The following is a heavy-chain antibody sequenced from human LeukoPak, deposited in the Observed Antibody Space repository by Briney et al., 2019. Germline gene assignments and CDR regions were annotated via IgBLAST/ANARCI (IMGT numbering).Heavy chain of an antibody. V-gene: IGHV3-53*01. CDR1: GFTFSSYW. CDR3: ARGSGWLDY. J-gene: IGHJ4*02. Sequence: PGGCLRLSCAASGFTFSSYWMSWVRLAPGKGLEWVSVIYTIGTTYYADSVKGRFTISRDNSKNTLYLQMNSLRAEDTAVYYCARGSGWLDYWGQGTLVTASS. CDR2: IYTIGTT. D-gene: IGHD6-19*01.